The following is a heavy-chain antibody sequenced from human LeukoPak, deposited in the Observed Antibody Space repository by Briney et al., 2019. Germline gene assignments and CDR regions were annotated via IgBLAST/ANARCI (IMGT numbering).Heavy chain of an antibody. Sequence: GGSLRLSCAASGFTFDGYAMHWVRQAPGKGLEWVLGISWNSGSIGYADSVKGRFTISRDNAKNSLYLQMNSLRAEDTALYYCAKDMSYYGSGSYPFQHWGQGTLVTVSS. CDR3: AKDMSYYGSGSYPFQH. D-gene: IGHD3-10*01. CDR2: ISWNSGSI. CDR1: GFTFDGYA. J-gene: IGHJ1*01. V-gene: IGHV3-9*01.